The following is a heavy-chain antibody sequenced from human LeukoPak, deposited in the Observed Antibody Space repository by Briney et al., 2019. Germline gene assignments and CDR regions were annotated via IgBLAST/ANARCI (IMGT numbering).Heavy chain of an antibody. CDR3: AKDLRTLAGLDY. Sequence: GGSLRLSCAASGFTFSTYGMSWVRQAPGKGLEWVSSVSGSGGDIYYADSVKGRFTISRDNFKNMLYLQMNSLRADDTAVYYCAKDLRTLAGLDYWGHGTLVIVSS. J-gene: IGHJ4*01. CDR1: GFTFSTYG. V-gene: IGHV3-23*01. D-gene: IGHD6-19*01. CDR2: VSGSGGDI.